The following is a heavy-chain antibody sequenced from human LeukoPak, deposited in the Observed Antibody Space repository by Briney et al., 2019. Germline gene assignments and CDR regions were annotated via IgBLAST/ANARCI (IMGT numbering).Heavy chain of an antibody. CDR2: ISSSSSYI. CDR1: GFTFSSYS. Sequence: GGSLRLSCAASGFTFSSYSMNWVRQAPGKGLEWVSSISSSSSYIYYADSVKGRFTISRDSAKNSLYLQMNSLRAEDTAVYYCAREWSRFTPPDYWGQGTLVTVSS. D-gene: IGHD2-8*01. CDR3: AREWSRFTPPDY. J-gene: IGHJ4*02. V-gene: IGHV3-21*01.